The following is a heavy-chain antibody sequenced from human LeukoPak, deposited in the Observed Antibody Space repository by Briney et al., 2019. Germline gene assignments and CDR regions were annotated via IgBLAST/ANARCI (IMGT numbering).Heavy chain of an antibody. D-gene: IGHD5-12*01. V-gene: IGHV4-59*13. CDR3: AKVPEGGYSWFDP. CDR1: CASISIYY. J-gene: IGHJ5*02. CDR2: IYSGGNT. Sequence: SETLSLTCTLSCASISIYYWRWIRQPPGKGLEWLGYIYSGGNTNYHPSLKSRVTISVDMSKNQFSLKLNSVTAADTAVYYCAKVPEGGYSWFDPWGQGILVTVSS.